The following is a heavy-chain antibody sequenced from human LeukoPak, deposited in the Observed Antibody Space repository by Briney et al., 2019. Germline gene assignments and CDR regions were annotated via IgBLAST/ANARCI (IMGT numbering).Heavy chain of an antibody. CDR3: ASYYYGSGSPNSAWDY. CDR2: IYTSGST. V-gene: IGHV4-4*07. CDR1: GGSISSYY. J-gene: IGHJ4*02. Sequence: SETLSLTCTVSGGSISSYYWSWIRQPAGKGLEWIGRIYTSGSTYYNPSLKSRVTISVDTSKNQFSLKLRSVTAADTAVYYCASYYYGSGSPNSAWDYWGQGTLVTVSS. D-gene: IGHD3-10*01.